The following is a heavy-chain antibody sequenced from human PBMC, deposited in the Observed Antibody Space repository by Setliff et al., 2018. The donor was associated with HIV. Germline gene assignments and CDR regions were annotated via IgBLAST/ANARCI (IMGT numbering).Heavy chain of an antibody. CDR3: TRLALGN. Sequence: SETLSLTCAVSGASINNSTYYWGWIRQPSGKGLEWIGDIHYSGNTHYNPSLKSRVTISVDTSKNQFSLKLNSVSPTDTAVYYCTRLALGNWGQGTLVTAS. CDR1: GASINNSTYY. D-gene: IGHD3-3*02. J-gene: IGHJ4*02. CDR2: IHYSGNT. V-gene: IGHV4-39*01.